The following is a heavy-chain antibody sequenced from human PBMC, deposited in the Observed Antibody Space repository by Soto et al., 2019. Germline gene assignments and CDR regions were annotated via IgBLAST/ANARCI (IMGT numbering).Heavy chain of an antibody. Sequence: QVQLVQSGAEVKKPGSSVKVSCKASGGTFSSYTISWVRQAPGQGLEWMGRIIPILGIANYAQKFQGRVTITADKSTSTANMELSSLRSEDTAVYYCARGSSSSWDKPEGFCDYWGQGTLVTVSS. V-gene: IGHV1-69*02. CDR2: IIPILGIA. CDR1: GGTFSSYT. D-gene: IGHD6-13*01. CDR3: ARGSSSSWDKPEGFCDY. J-gene: IGHJ4*02.